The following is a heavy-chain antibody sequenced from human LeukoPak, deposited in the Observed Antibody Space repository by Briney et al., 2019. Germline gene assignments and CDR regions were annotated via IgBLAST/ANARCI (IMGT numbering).Heavy chain of an antibody. Sequence: SVKVSCKASGGTFSSYAISWVRQAPGQGLEWMGRIIPIFGTANYAQKFQGRVTITTDESTSTAYMELSSLRSEDTAVYYCARGGRIAARTHDAFDIWGQGTMVTVSS. V-gene: IGHV1-69*05. CDR3: ARGGRIAARTHDAFDI. CDR1: GGTFSSYA. J-gene: IGHJ3*02. CDR2: IIPIFGTA. D-gene: IGHD6-6*01.